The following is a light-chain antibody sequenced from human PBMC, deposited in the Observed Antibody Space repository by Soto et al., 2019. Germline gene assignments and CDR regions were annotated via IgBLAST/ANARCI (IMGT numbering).Light chain of an antibody. CDR2: EVS. CDR3: SSYAVSNNVV. Sequence: QSVLTQPPSASGSPGQSVTISCTGTGSDVGSYNYVSWYQQHPGKAPKLMIYEVSKRPSGVPGRFSGSKSGTTASLTVSGLQAEDEADYYCSSYAVSNNVVFGTGTKLTVL. J-gene: IGLJ1*01. CDR1: GSDVGSYNY. V-gene: IGLV2-8*01.